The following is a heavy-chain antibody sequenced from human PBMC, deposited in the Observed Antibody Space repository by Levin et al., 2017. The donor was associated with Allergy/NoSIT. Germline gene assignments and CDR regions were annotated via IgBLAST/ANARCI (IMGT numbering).Heavy chain of an antibody. CDR2: ISSSSSYT. CDR3: AREPGAVRYCSGGSCYVEDYYYYYMDV. J-gene: IGHJ6*03. D-gene: IGHD2-15*01. Sequence: GGSLRLSCAASGFTFSDYYMSWIRQAPGKGLEWVSYISSSSSYTNYADSVKGRFTISRDNAKHSLYLQMNSLRAEDTAVYYCAREPGAVRYCSGGSCYVEDYYYYYMDVWGKGTTVTVSS. V-gene: IGHV3-11*05. CDR1: GFTFSDYY.